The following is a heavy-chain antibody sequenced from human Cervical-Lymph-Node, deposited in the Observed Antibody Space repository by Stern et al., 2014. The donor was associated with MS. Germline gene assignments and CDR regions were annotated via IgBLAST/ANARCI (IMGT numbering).Heavy chain of an antibody. CDR3: ALGGFGHYFEY. CDR1: GGTFSSSD. J-gene: IGHJ4*02. CDR2: IIPIIGTA. Sequence: VQLVESGAEVQKPGSSVKVSCRASGGTFSSSDISWVRQAPGQGLEWMGVIIPIIGTANYAQKYQGRVTITADESTSTAYMELSSLRSEDTAIYYCALGGFGHYFEYWGQGTLVTVSS. V-gene: IGHV1-69*01. D-gene: IGHD3-10*01.